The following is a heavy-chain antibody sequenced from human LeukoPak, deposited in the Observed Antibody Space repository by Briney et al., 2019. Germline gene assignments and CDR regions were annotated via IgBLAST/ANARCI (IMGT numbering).Heavy chain of an antibody. CDR3: ARHLFWSGNIDY. V-gene: IGHV4-39*01. D-gene: IGHD3-3*01. J-gene: IGHJ4*02. Sequence: SETLSLTCTVSGGSISSSSYYWGWIRQPPGKGLEGSGSIYYSGSTYYNPSLKRRVTISVDTSKNQFSLKLSSVTAADTAVYYCARHLFWSGNIDYWGQGTLVTVSS. CDR2: IYYSGST. CDR1: GGSISSSSYY.